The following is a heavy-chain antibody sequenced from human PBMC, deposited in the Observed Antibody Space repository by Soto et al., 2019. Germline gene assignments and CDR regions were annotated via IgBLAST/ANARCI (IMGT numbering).Heavy chain of an antibody. CDR2: IIPIFGTA. V-gene: IGHV1-69*13. Sequence: SVKVSCKASGGTFSSYAISWVRQAPGQGLEWMGGIIPIFGTANYAQKFQGRVTITADESTSTAYMELSSLRSEDTAVYYCATHCSSTSRYPGVTGYYYGMDVWGQGTRVTVSS. CDR3: ATHCSSTSRYPGVTGYYYGMDV. D-gene: IGHD2-2*01. CDR1: GGTFSSYA. J-gene: IGHJ6*02.